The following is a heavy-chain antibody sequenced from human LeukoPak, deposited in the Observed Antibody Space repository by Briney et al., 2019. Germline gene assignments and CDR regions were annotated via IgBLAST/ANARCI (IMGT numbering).Heavy chain of an antibody. CDR1: GYTFSGYY. Sequence: GASVKXFCKASGYTFSGYYMHWVRQAPGQGLEWMGWINPNSGGTNYAQKFQGRDTMNRDTSMSTAYMEVSRLRSDDRGVYYCXXDXVHHRLLATRYNWFDPWGQGTLVTVSS. J-gene: IGHJ5*02. D-gene: IGHD3-16*02. CDR2: INPNSGGT. CDR3: XXDXVHHRLLATRYNWFDP. V-gene: IGHV1-2*02.